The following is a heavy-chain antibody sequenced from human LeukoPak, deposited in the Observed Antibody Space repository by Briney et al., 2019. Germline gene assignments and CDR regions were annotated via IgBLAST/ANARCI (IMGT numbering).Heavy chain of an antibody. CDR3: ARDSSRNCGGDCYSRYLQY. CDR2: IWYDGSNK. D-gene: IGHD2-21*02. V-gene: IGHV3-33*01. Sequence: GGSLRLSCAASGFTFSSYGMHWDRQAPGKGLEGVAVIWYDGSNKDYADSVKGRFTISRDNYKNTLYLQMNSLRAEDTAVYYCARDSSRNCGGDCYSRYLQYWGQGTLVTVSS. CDR1: GFTFSSYG. J-gene: IGHJ1*01.